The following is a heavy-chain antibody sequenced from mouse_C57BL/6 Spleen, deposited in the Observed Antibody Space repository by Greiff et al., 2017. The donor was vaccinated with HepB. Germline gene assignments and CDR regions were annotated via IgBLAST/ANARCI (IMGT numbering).Heavy chain of an antibody. Sequence: QVTLKVSGPGILQPSQTLCLTCSFSGFSLSTFGMGVGWIRQPSGKGLEWLAHIWWDDDKYYNPALKSRLTISKDTSKNQVFLKIANVDTADTATYYCARFYDGAGYYAMDYWGQGTSVTVSS. V-gene: IGHV8-8*01. CDR3: ARFYDGAGYYAMDY. CDR2: IWWDDDK. J-gene: IGHJ4*01. CDR1: GFSLSTFGMG. D-gene: IGHD2-3*01.